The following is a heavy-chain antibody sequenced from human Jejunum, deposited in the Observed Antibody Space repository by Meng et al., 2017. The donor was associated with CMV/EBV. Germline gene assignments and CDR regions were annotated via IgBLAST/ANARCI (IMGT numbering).Heavy chain of an antibody. Sequence: QLQLVQSGADVKKPGASVNISCKASGYTFITYYMHWVRQSPGQALEWLGTINPRDGTSSNAPKFQGRVTMTRDTSTSTVYVEVSRLTSDDTADYYCARVPAGYYYGDFWGQGTLVTVSS. V-gene: IGHV1-46*01. CDR3: ARVPAGYYYGDF. D-gene: IGHD3-10*01. CDR2: INPRDGTS. CDR1: GYTFITYY. J-gene: IGHJ4*02.